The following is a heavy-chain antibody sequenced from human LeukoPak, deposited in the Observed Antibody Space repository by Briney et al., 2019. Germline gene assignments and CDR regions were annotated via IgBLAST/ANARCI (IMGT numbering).Heavy chain of an antibody. Sequence: PGGSLRLSCAASGFTFSSYGMHWVRQAPGKGLEWVAFIRYVGSNKYYADSVKGRFTISRDNSKNMLYLQMNSMKADDTAVYYCAIDRTTVTTGGVDYWGQGTLVTVSS. CDR2: IRYVGSNK. D-gene: IGHD4-17*01. J-gene: IGHJ4*02. CDR1: GFTFSSYG. CDR3: AIDRTTVTTGGVDY. V-gene: IGHV3-30*02.